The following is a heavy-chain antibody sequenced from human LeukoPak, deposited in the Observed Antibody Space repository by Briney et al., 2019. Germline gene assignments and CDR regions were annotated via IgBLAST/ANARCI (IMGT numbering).Heavy chain of an antibody. J-gene: IGHJ4*02. CDR2: ISGSGGST. V-gene: IGHV3-23*01. CDR3: AKGLDSGSYSNPGDY. Sequence: GGSLRLSCAASGFTFSSYAMSWVRQAPGKGLEWVSAISGSGGSTYYADSVKGRFTISRDNSKNTLYLQMNSLRAEDTAVYYCAKGLDSGSYSNPGDYWGQGTLVTVSS. CDR1: GFTFSSYA. D-gene: IGHD1-26*01.